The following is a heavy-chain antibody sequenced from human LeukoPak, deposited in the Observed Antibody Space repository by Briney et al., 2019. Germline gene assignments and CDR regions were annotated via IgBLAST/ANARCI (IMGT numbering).Heavy chain of an antibody. CDR1: GYTFTSYY. V-gene: IGHV1-46*01. J-gene: IGHJ6*03. Sequence: ASVKVSCKASGYTFTSYYMHWVRQAPGQGLEWMGIINPSGGSTSYAQKFQGRVTMTRDTSTSTVYMELSSLRSEDTAVYYCARDPVRGPYYYYMDVWGKGTTVTVSS. D-gene: IGHD3-10*02. CDR2: INPSGGST. CDR3: ARDPVRGPYYYYMDV.